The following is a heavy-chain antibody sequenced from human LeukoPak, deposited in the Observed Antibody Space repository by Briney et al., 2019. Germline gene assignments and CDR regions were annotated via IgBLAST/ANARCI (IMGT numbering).Heavy chain of an antibody. Sequence: PSETLSLTCTVSGGSISSGGYYWSWIRQHPGKGLEWIGYIYYSGSTYYNPSLKSRVTISVDTSKNQFSLKLSSVTAADTAVYYCARDGSLDSSGYSKAFDIWGQGTMVTVSS. J-gene: IGHJ3*02. CDR3: ARDGSLDSSGYSKAFDI. CDR2: IYYSGST. CDR1: GGSISSGGYY. D-gene: IGHD3-22*01. V-gene: IGHV4-31*03.